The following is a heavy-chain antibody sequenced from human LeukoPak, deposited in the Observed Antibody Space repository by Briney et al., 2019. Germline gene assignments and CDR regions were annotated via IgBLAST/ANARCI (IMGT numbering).Heavy chain of an antibody. CDR1: GGSFSGYS. CDR3: ARGGIEYQLLQYYYYCYGMDV. V-gene: IGHV4-34*01. D-gene: IGHD2-2*01. Sequence: SETLSLTCAVYGGSFSGYSWSWIRQPPGKGLEWIGEINHSGSTNYNPSLKSRVTISVDTSKNQFSLKLSSVTAADTAVYYCARGGIEYQLLQYYYYCYGMDVWGQGTTVTVSS. CDR2: INHSGST. J-gene: IGHJ6*02.